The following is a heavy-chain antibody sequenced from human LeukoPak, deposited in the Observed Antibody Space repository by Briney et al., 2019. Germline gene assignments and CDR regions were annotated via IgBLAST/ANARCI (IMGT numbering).Heavy chain of an antibody. J-gene: IGHJ4*02. CDR3: ARATYYYDSSGYYSFDY. D-gene: IGHD3-22*01. Sequence: GGSLRLSCAASGFTFSSYSMNWVRQAPGKGLEWVSSISSSSRYIYYADSVKGRFTISRDNSKNTLYLQMNSLRAEDTAVYYCARATYYYDSSGYYSFDYWGQGTLVTVSS. V-gene: IGHV3-21*04. CDR1: GFTFSSYS. CDR2: ISSSSRYI.